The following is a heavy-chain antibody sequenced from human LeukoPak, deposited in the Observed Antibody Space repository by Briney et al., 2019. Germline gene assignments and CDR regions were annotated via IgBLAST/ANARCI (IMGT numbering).Heavy chain of an antibody. V-gene: IGHV3-7*01. D-gene: IGHD5-12*01. CDR3: ARARSYSFDI. Sequence: GGSLRLSCAASGFSFSGSRMSWVRQAPGRGLEWVAHIKPDESEKFYMDSVKGRFTVSRDNAKSLVFLLMNSLRAEDTAVYYCARARSYSFDIWGQGTMVTVSS. J-gene: IGHJ3*02. CDR2: IKPDESEK. CDR1: GFSFSGSR.